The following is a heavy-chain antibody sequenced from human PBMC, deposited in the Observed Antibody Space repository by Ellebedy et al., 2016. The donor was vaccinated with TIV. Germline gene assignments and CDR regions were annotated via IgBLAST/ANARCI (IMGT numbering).Heavy chain of an antibody. D-gene: IGHD6-13*01. CDR3: TKDSGFVAALGTGF. CDR1: GFTFSSYA. CDR2: ISGFEQTT. V-gene: IGHV3-23*01. Sequence: PGGSLRLSCAASGFTFSSYAMSWVRQAPGKGLEWVSGISGFEQTTHYADSVEGRFALSRDNSKNTLCLQMNSLRVEDTAVYYCTKDSGFVAALGTGFWGPGTLVTVSS. J-gene: IGHJ4*02.